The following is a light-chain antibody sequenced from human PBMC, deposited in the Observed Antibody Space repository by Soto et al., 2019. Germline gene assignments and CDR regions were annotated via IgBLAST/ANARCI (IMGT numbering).Light chain of an antibody. CDR2: AAS. CDR1: HNIGTY. Sequence: DIQMTQSPSSLSASVGDRVTVSCRTGHNIGTYLNWYREKPGRAPRLLIYAASTLQVGVPSRFSGSGSGTDFTLTIISLQPEDFATYYCLQSFNSPYTFGQGTTVDVK. J-gene: IGKJ2*01. V-gene: IGKV1-39*01. CDR3: LQSFNSPYT.